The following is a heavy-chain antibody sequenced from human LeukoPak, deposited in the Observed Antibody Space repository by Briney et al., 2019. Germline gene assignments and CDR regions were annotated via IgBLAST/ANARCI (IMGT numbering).Heavy chain of an antibody. D-gene: IGHD6-19*01. CDR1: GGSISSYY. J-gene: IGHJ4*02. CDR2: TYASGTT. V-gene: IGHV4-4*07. CDR3: ARDPPHSSGWFDY. Sequence: SETLSLTCSVSGGSISSYYWNWIRQPAGKELEWIGRTYASGTTNYNPSLKSRLTMSVDMSKNQVSLKLSSVTAADTAVYYCARDPPHSSGWFDYWGQGTLVTVSS.